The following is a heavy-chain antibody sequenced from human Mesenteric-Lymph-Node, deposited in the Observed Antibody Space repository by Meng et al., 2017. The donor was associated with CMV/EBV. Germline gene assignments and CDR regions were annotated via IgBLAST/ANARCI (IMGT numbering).Heavy chain of an antibody. V-gene: IGHV3-23*01. CDR3: AKATSYYDFWSGYSA. J-gene: IGHJ4*02. D-gene: IGHD3-3*01. Sequence: GESLKISCAASGFTFSSYAMSWVRQAPGKGLEWVSAISGSDSSTYYADSLKGRFTISRDNSKNTLFLQMNSLRAEDTAVYYCAKATSYYDFWSGYSAWGQGTLVTVSS. CDR1: GFTFSSYA. CDR2: ISGSDSST.